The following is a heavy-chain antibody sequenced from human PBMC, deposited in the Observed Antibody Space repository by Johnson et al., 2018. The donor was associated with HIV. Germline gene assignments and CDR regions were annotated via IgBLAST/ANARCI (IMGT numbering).Heavy chain of an antibody. V-gene: IGHV3-53*01. Sequence: VQLVESGGGLIQPGGSLRLSCAASGFTVSSNDMSWVRQAPAKGLEWVSVISSGDGAFYADSVKGRFTISRDNSKNTRYLQMNSLRAEDTAVYYCAIDRADSSSWFIAFDIWGQGTMVTVSS. CDR2: ISSGDGA. J-gene: IGHJ3*02. D-gene: IGHD6-13*01. CDR3: AIDRADSSSWFIAFDI. CDR1: GFTVSSND.